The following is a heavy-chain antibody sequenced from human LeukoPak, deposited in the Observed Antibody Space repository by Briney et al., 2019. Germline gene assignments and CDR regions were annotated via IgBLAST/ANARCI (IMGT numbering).Heavy chain of an antibody. Sequence: PSETLSLTCAVYGGSFSGYYWSWIRQPPGKGLEWIGEINHSGSTNYNPSLKSRVTISVDTSKNQFSLKLSSVTAADTAVYYCARAYYYDSSGYKDDAFDIWGQGTMVTVSS. CDR1: GGSFSGYY. J-gene: IGHJ3*02. CDR3: ARAYYYDSSGYKDDAFDI. CDR2: INHSGST. D-gene: IGHD3-22*01. V-gene: IGHV4-34*01.